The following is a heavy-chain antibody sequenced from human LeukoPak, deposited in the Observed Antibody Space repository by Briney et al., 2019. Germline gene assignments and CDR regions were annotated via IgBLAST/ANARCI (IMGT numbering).Heavy chain of an antibody. CDR1: GFTFSSYA. J-gene: IGHJ4*02. CDR3: ARDQRDLSGSYSLTFDY. Sequence: GRSLRLSCAASGFTFSSYAMHWVRQAPGKGLEWVAVISYDGSNKYHADSVKGRFTISRANSKNTLYLQMTGLRAEDTAVYYCARDQRDLSGSYSLTFDYWGQGTLVTVSS. CDR2: ISYDGSNK. V-gene: IGHV3-30-3*01. D-gene: IGHD1-26*01.